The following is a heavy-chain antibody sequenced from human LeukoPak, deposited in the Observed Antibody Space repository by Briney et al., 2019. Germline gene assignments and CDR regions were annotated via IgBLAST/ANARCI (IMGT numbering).Heavy chain of an antibody. D-gene: IGHD7-27*01. CDR3: ARGDWGSSDDYYMDV. CDR2: IYTSGST. J-gene: IGHJ6*03. V-gene: IGHV4-4*07. Sequence: SETLSLTCTVSGGSISSYYWSWIRQPAGKGLEWIGRIYTSGSTNYNPSLKSRVTMSVDTSKNQFSLKLSSVTAADTAVYYCARGDWGSSDDYYMDVWGKGTTVTVSS. CDR1: GGSISSYY.